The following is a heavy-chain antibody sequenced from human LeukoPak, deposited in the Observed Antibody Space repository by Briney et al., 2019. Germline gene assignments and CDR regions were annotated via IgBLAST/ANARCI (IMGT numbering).Heavy chain of an antibody. Sequence: SETLSLTCTVSGASISSYYWSWIRQPPGKGLESIGYVSYSGSTNYNPSLKSRVTISVDTSKNQFSLKLSSVTAADTAVYYCAGASYYDILTGYLGNYYYYGMDVWGQGTTVTVSS. D-gene: IGHD3-9*01. CDR1: GASISSYY. CDR3: AGASYYDILTGYLGNYYYYGMDV. CDR2: VSYSGST. V-gene: IGHV4-59*08. J-gene: IGHJ6*02.